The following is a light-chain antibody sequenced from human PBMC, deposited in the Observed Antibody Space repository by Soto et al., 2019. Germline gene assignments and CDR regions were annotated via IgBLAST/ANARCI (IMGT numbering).Light chain of an antibody. CDR2: KAS. Sequence: DIQMTQSPSTLSASVGDRVTITCRASQSLYNLLAWYQQKPGKAPKLLIYKASSLESGVPSRFSGSGSGTEFTLNITSLHPDDFATYYCQEYNSYSRTFGQGTNVDIK. J-gene: IGKJ1*01. CDR1: QSLYNL. V-gene: IGKV1-5*03. CDR3: QEYNSYSRT.